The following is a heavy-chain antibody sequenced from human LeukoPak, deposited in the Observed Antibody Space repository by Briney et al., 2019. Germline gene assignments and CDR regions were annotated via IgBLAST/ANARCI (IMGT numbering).Heavy chain of an antibody. Sequence: GASVKVSCKASGYTFTGYYMHWVRQAPGQGLEWMGWINPNSGGTNYAQKFQGRVTMTRDTSISTAYMELSRLRSDDTAVYYCARDDGDILGRCGFDPWGQGTLVTVSS. CDR3: ARDDGDILGRCGFDP. V-gene: IGHV1-2*02. CDR1: GYTFTGYY. J-gene: IGHJ5*02. D-gene: IGHD3-9*01. CDR2: INPNSGGT.